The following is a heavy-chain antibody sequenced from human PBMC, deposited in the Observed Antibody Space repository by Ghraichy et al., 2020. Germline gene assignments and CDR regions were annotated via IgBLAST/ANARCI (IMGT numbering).Heavy chain of an antibody. V-gene: IGHV3-7*03. CDR1: GFTFSNYW. D-gene: IGHD2-15*01. CDR2: TNPDGSET. J-gene: IGHJ4*02. Sequence: GGSLRLSCAASGFTFSNYWMNWVRQAPGKGLEWVANTNPDGSETYYVDSVKGRLIVSRDNAKNSLYLQMNSLRAEDTAVYYCARGYDYSIDYWGQGTLVTVSS. CDR3: ARGYDYSIDY.